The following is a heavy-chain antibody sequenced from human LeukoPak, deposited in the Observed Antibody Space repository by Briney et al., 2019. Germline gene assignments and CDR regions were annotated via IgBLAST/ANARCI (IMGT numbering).Heavy chain of an antibody. J-gene: IGHJ4*02. CDR2: IYYSGST. D-gene: IGHD3-10*01. Sequence: PSETLSLTCTVSGDSISSYYWSWIRQPPGKGLEWIGYIYYSGSTNYNPSLRSRVTMSVDTSKNQFSLKLSSVTAADTAVYYCARDLLGRGGSFDYWGQGTLVTVSS. CDR3: ARDLLGRGGSFDY. V-gene: IGHV4-59*01. CDR1: GDSISSYY.